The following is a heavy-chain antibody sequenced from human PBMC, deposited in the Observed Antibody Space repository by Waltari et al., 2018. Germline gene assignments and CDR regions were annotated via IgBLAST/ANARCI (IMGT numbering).Heavy chain of an antibody. CDR1: GGSIRSGGYS. V-gene: IGHV4-30-2*01. J-gene: IGHJ4*02. CDR3: ARGEKMVRAFDY. CDR2: IYHSGST. Sequence: QLQLQESGSGLVKPSQTLSLTCAVSGGSIRSGGYSWRWIRQPPGKGLEWIGYIYHSGSTYYNPSLKSRVTISVDRSKNQFSLKLSSVTAADTAVYYCARGEKMVRAFDYWGQGTLVTVSS. D-gene: IGHD3-10*01.